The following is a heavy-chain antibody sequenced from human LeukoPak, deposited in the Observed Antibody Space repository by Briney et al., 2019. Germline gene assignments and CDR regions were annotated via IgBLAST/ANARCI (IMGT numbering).Heavy chain of an antibody. CDR3: ARGRGWPRKFDY. CDR2: INHSGST. V-gene: IGHV4-34*01. D-gene: IGHD5-12*01. Sequence: PSETLSLTCAVYGGSFSGYYWSWIRQPPGKGLEWIGEINHSGSTNYNPSLKSRVTISVDTSKNQSSLKLSSVTAADTAVYYCARGRGWPRKFDYWGQGTLVTVSS. J-gene: IGHJ4*02. CDR1: GGSFSGYY.